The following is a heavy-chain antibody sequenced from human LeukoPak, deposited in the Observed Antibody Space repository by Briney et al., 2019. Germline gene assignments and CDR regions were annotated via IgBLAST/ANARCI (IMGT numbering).Heavy chain of an antibody. Sequence: PSETLSLTCTVSGGSVTDYYWSWIRQSPGKGLEWIGYIYYTGTSYNPSLKSRVTISTDTSKNQFSLKLISVTAADTAVYYCASRKLGNDYWGQGTLVTVSS. J-gene: IGHJ4*02. V-gene: IGHV4-59*02. CDR3: ASRKLGNDY. CDR2: IYYTGT. D-gene: IGHD7-27*01. CDR1: GGSVTDYY.